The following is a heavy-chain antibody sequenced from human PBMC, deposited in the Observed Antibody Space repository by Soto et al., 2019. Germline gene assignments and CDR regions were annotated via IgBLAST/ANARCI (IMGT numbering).Heavy chain of an antibody. CDR1: GYTFTSNY. CDR2: INPSGGST. J-gene: IGHJ6*02. V-gene: IGHV1-46*01. Sequence: GASVKVSCKASGYTFTSNYMHWVRQAPGQGLEWMGIINPSGGSTSYAQKFQGRVTMTRDTSTSTVYMELSSLRSEDTAVYYCARMQQQLVPPYYYGMDVWGQGTTVTVS. D-gene: IGHD6-13*01. CDR3: ARMQQQLVPPYYYGMDV.